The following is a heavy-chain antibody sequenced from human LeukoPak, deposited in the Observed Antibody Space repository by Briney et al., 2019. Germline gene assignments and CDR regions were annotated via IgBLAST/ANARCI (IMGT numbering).Heavy chain of an antibody. V-gene: IGHV3-23*01. J-gene: IGHJ4*02. CDR1: GCTFSSFA. Sequence: GGSLRLSCAASGCTFSSFAMTWVRQAPGKGLEWVSGFDGNGPNTNYADSVKGRWTISRDNSRNTLYLEMNSLRPEDTAIYYCAKPRTTGLGWAQFDYWGQGPLVTVSS. CDR2: FDGNGPNT. D-gene: IGHD1-14*01. CDR3: AKPRTTGLGWAQFDY.